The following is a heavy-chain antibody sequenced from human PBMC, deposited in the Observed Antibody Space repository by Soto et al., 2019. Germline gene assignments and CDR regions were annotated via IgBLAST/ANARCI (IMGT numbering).Heavy chain of an antibody. Sequence: QVRLVESGGGVVQPGRSLRLSCTASGFSFSSYAMYWFRQPPGKGLEWVAVISHDGINKHYADSVKGRVTVSRDNSNHSLDLQLNSLRVEDTSMYYCARDMYSSDYFVKWFEPWRQGTLVTVSS. CDR3: ARDMYSSDYFVKWFEP. V-gene: IGHV3-30-3*01. CDR2: ISHDGINK. J-gene: IGHJ5*02. D-gene: IGHD6-19*01. CDR1: GFSFSSYA.